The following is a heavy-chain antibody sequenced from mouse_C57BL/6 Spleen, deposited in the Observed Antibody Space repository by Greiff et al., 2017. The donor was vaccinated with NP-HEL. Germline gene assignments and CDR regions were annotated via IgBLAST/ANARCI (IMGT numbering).Heavy chain of an antibody. CDR2: IYPGSGST. CDR1: GYTFTSYW. CDR3: ARHVYYGNYGRYFDY. Sequence: QVQLQQPGAELVKPGASVKMSCKASGYTFTSYWITWVKQRPGQGLEWIGDIYPGSGSTNYNEKFKSKATLTVDTSSSTAYMQLSSLTSEDSAVYYCARHVYYGNYGRYFDYWGQGTTLTVSS. V-gene: IGHV1-55*01. J-gene: IGHJ2*01. D-gene: IGHD2-1*01.